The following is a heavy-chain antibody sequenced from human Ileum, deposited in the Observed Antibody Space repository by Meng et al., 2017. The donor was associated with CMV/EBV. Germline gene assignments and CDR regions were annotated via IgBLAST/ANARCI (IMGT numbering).Heavy chain of an antibody. CDR2: LKSNTGDT. CDR3: ARRVGSSWFDP. J-gene: IGHJ5*02. CDR1: GYTVTDYV. D-gene: IGHD1-26*01. Sequence: SCKASGYTVTDYVIHWVRQAPGQELEWSGWLKSNTGDTKNGQKLQSRVTMTRNTSITTDYMELSRLTSDDTAVYYCARRVGSSWFDPWGQGILVTVSS. V-gene: IGHV1-2*02.